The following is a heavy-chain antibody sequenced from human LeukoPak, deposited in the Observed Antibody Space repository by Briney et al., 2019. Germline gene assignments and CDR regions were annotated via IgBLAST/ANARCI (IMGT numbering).Heavy chain of an antibody. CDR2: INSDGRIT. D-gene: IGHD5-18*01. CDR1: GFTFSSYW. CDR3: AAGYSYGYFPDY. V-gene: IGHV3-74*01. Sequence: GGSLRLSCAASGFTFSSYWMHWVRQAPGKGLMWVSRINSDGRITDYADSVKGRFAISRDNAKNTLYLQMNSLRAEDTAVYYCAAGYSYGYFPDYWGQGTLVTVSS. J-gene: IGHJ4*02.